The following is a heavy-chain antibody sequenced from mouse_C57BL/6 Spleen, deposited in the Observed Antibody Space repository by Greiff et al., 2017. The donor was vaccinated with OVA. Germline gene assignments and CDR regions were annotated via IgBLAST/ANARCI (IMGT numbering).Heavy chain of an antibody. Sequence: VQLQQSGPELVKPGASVKISCKASGYSFTDYNMNWVKQSNGKSLEWIGVINPNYGTTSYNQKFKGKATLTVDQSSSTAYMQLNSLTSEDSAVYYCASEDTGPGDYAMDYWGQGTSVTVSS. CDR2: INPNYGTT. D-gene: IGHD1-1*01. V-gene: IGHV1-39*01. CDR1: GYSFTDYN. J-gene: IGHJ4*01. CDR3: ASEDTGPGDYAMDY.